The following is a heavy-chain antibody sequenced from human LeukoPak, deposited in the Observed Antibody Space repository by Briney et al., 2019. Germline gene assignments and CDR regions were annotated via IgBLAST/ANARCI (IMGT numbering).Heavy chain of an antibody. CDR3: ARAGTMVRGGIITLDH. D-gene: IGHD3-10*01. CDR1: GYTFTGYY. Sequence: ASVKVSCKASGYTFTGYYMHWVRQAPGQGLEWMGWINPNSGGTNYAQKFQGRVTMTRDTSISTAYMELSRLRSDDTAVYYCARAGTMVRGGIITLDHWGQGTLVTVSS. V-gene: IGHV1-2*02. J-gene: IGHJ4*02. CDR2: INPNSGGT.